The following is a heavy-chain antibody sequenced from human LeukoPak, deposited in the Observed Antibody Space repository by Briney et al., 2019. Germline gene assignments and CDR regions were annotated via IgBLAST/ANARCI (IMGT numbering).Heavy chain of an antibody. J-gene: IGHJ4*02. CDR2: ISESGGTT. CDR3: AKDDRWLQFCC. CDR1: GFTFSSYA. V-gene: IGHV3-23*01. D-gene: IGHD5-24*01. Sequence: GGSLRLSCAASGFTFSSYAMNWVRQAPGKGLEWVSSISESGGTTDYADSVRGRFTISRDNSRNTVYLQMNSLRAEDTAVYYCAKDDRWLQFCCWGQGTLVTVSA.